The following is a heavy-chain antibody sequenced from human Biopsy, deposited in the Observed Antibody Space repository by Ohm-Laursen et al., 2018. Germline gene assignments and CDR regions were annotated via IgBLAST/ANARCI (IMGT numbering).Heavy chain of an antibody. CDR2: ISWDGRTR. CDR1: GFTFDDYG. CDR3: ARAFRGQYFYYYYGMDV. D-gene: IGHD3-9*01. V-gene: IGHV3-43D*04. J-gene: IGHJ6*02. Sequence: SLRLSCAASGFTFDDYGMHWVRQAPGKGLEWVSLISWDGRTRYYADSVKGRFTISRDNSKNSLYLQMNSLRPEDTALYFCARAFRGQYFYYYYGMDVWGQGTTVTVSS.